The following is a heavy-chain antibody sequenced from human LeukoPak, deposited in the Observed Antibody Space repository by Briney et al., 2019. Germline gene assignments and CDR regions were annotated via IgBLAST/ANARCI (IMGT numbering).Heavy chain of an antibody. D-gene: IGHD2-15*01. J-gene: IGHJ6*03. Sequence: SETLSLTCTVSGGSISSYYWSWIRQPAGKGLEWIGRIYTSGSTNYNPSLKSRVTMSVDTSKNQFSLKLSSVTAADTAVYYCARGRRYCSGGSCVRHYNYYYYYYMDVWGKGTTVTVSS. CDR2: IYTSGST. V-gene: IGHV4-4*07. CDR3: ARGRRYCSGGSCVRHYNYYYYYYMDV. CDR1: GGSISSYY.